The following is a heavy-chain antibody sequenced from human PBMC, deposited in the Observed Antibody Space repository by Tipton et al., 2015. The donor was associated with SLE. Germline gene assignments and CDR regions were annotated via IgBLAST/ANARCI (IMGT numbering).Heavy chain of an antibody. V-gene: IGHV3-15*01. CDR3: TTSASTWYRAFDI. Sequence: SLRLSCAASGFTFRNAWMNWVRQAPGKGLEWVGRIKSKTDGGTTDYAAPVKGRITTSRDDSKNTLYLQMNSLKTDDTAVYFCTTSASTWYRAFDIWGQGTMVTVSS. D-gene: IGHD6-13*01. J-gene: IGHJ3*02. CDR2: IKSKTDGGTT. CDR1: GFTFRNAW.